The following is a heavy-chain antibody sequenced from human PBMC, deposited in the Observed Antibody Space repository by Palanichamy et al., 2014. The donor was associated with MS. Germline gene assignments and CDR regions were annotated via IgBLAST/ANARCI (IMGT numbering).Heavy chain of an antibody. CDR3: ARGWGNPHGSYYFDS. D-gene: IGHD5-24*01. J-gene: IGHJ4*02. CDR1: GDSVSSNKAA. CDR2: TFYRSKWSN. V-gene: IGHV6-1*01. Sequence: QVQLQQSGPGLVKPSQTLSLTCAISGDSVSSNKAAWNWIRQSPSRGLEWLGRTFYRSKWSNEYAVSVKSRITINPDRPKNQFSLHLNSVTPEDTAVYYCARGWGNPHGSYYFDSWGQGTLVTVSS.